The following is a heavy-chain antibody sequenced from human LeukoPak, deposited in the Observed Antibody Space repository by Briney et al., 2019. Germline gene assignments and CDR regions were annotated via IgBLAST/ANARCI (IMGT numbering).Heavy chain of an antibody. CDR3: ARTRYSSTAGGDY. D-gene: IGHD6-13*01. V-gene: IGHV1-2*06. CDR1: GYTFTDYY. Sequence: GASVKVSCKASGYTFTDYYMHWVQQAPGKGLEWMGRVDPEDGETIYAEKFQGRVTMTRDTSISTAYMELSRLRSDDTAVYYCARTRYSSTAGGDYWGQGTLVTVSS. CDR2: VDPEDGET. J-gene: IGHJ4*02.